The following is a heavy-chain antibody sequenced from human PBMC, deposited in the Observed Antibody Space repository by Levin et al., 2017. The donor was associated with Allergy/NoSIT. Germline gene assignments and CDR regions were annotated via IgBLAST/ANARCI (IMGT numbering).Heavy chain of an antibody. CDR1: GFTFISYE. D-gene: IGHD4-11*01. V-gene: IGHV3-48*03. CDR3: ARGGRYSNQPQFDY. J-gene: IGHJ4*02. Sequence: LSLTCAASGFTFISYEMNWVRQAPGKGLEWISYINSDGSTIYYVDSVKGRFTISRDNARNSLYLQMNSLRAEDTAIYYCARGGRYSNQPQFDYWGQGTLVSVSS. CDR2: INSDGSTI.